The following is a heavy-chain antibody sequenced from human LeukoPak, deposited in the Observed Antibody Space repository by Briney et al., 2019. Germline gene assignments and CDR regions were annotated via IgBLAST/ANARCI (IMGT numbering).Heavy chain of an antibody. J-gene: IGHJ5*02. CDR2: INTSGNS. CDR1: GDSIRNYY. Sequence: SETLSLTCTVSGDSIRNYYWSWIRQPAGKGLEGIGRINTSGNSNYNPSLGSRVTMSVDTSKNQFSLNLSSVTAADTAVYYCAREGGGPRWLDPWGQGPLVTVSS. CDR3: AREGGGPRWLDP. V-gene: IGHV4-4*07. D-gene: IGHD6-25*01.